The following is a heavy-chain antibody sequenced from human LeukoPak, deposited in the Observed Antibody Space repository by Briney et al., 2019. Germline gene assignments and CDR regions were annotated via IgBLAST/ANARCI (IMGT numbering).Heavy chain of an antibody. J-gene: IGHJ4*02. CDR1: EFSVGSNY. CDR2: IYSGGST. V-gene: IGHV3-66*01. Sequence: GGSLRLSCAASEFSVGSNYMTWVRQAPGKGLEWVSLIYSGGSTYYADSVKGRFTISRDNSKNTLYLQMNSLRAEDTAVYYCARAGGYSDYWGQGTLVTVSS. CDR3: ARAGGYSDY. D-gene: IGHD3-22*01.